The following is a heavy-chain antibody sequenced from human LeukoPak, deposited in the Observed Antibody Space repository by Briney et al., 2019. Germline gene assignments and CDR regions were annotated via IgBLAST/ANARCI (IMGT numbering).Heavy chain of an antibody. V-gene: IGHV1-3*01. J-gene: IGHJ5*02. CDR3: ARDKPYCSGGSCYDGYWFDP. D-gene: IGHD2-15*01. CDR1: GYTFTSYA. CDR2: INAGNGNT. Sequence: ASVKVSCKASGYTFTSYAMHWVRQAPGQRLEWMGWINAGNGNTKYSQKFQGRATITRDTSASTAYMELSSLRSEDTAVYYCARDKPYCSGGSCYDGYWFDPWGQGTLVTVSS.